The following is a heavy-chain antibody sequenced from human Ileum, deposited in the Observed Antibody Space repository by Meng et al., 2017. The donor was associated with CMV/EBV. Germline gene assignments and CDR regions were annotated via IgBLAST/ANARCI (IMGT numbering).Heavy chain of an antibody. J-gene: IGHJ4*02. Sequence: LSGAASGFTFTDYYMNWIRQAPGKGLEWLSFISTSGDEINYADSVKGRFTVSRDNAKNSLYLQMDSLRVEDTAIYYCAKAGGYYVDGWGQGTLVTVSS. V-gene: IGHV3-11*04. CDR2: ISTSGDEI. CDR1: GFTFTDYY. D-gene: IGHD5-12*01. CDR3: AKAGGYYVDG.